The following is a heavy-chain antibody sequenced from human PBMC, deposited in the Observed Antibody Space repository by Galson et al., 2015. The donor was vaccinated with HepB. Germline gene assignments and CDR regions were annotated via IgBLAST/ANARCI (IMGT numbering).Heavy chain of an antibody. V-gene: IGHV1-24*01. Sequence: SVKVSCKVSGYTLTELSMHWVRQAPGKGLEWMGGFDPEDGETIYAQKFQGRVTMTEDTSTDTAYMELSSLRSEDTAVYYCATEKGRGPALQYLDGIAVAGTFSYWGQGTLVTVSS. J-gene: IGHJ4*02. CDR2: FDPEDGET. CDR3: ATEKGRGPALQYLDGIAVAGTFSY. D-gene: IGHD6-19*01. CDR1: GYTLTELS.